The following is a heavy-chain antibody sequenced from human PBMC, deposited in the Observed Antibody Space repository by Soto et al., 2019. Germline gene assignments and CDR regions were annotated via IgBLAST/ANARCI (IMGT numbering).Heavy chain of an antibody. V-gene: IGHV3-15*07. Sequence: EVQLVESGGGMVKPGGSLRLSRAASGFTFSNAWMNWVRQAPAKGLEWVGRIKSKTDGGTTDYAAPAKGRFTISRDDSKNTLYLQMNSLKTEDTAVYYCTRTTTVTLSDYWGQGTLVTVSS. CDR2: IKSKTDGGTT. D-gene: IGHD4-17*01. J-gene: IGHJ4*02. CDR3: TRTTTVTLSDY. CDR1: GFTFSNAW.